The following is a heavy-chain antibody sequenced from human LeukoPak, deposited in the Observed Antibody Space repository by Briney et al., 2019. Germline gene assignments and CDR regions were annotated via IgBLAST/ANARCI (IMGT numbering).Heavy chain of an antibody. CDR2: IYSGGTT. J-gene: IGHJ3*02. Sequence: GGTLRLSCAASGFTFSSYGMSWVRQAPGKGLEWVSVIYSGGTTYYADSVKGRFTISRDNSKNTLYLQMNSLRAEDTAVYYCARDRVHYYDIWGQGTMVTVSS. V-gene: IGHV3-66*01. CDR1: GFTFSSYG. D-gene: IGHD3-10*01. CDR3: ARDRVHYYDI.